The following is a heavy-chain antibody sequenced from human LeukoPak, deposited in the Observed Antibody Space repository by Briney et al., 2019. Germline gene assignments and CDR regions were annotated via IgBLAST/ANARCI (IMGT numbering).Heavy chain of an antibody. CDR2: ISHSSSTI. D-gene: IGHD3-22*01. CDR1: GFTFHTYN. J-gene: IGHJ3*02. CDR3: AKDRSTYYYDSSGYYPDAFDI. V-gene: IGHV3-48*02. Sequence: PGGSLRLSCAASGFTFHTYNMNWVRQAPGKGLEWVSYISHSSSTIYYADSVKGRFTISRDNAKNSLYLQMNSLRDEDTAVYYCAKDRSTYYYDSSGYYPDAFDIWGQGTMVTVSS.